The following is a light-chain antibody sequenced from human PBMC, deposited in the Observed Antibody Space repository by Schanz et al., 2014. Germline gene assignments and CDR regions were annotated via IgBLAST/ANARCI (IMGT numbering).Light chain of an antibody. CDR3: QQYGSSPWT. Sequence: EVVLTQSPATLSLSPGERATLSCRASQSVGNSLAWYQHKPGQAPTLLIYGASSRATGIPDRFSGSGSGTDFTLTISRLEPEDFAVYYCQQYGSSPWTFGQGTKVEIK. CDR2: GAS. J-gene: IGKJ1*01. CDR1: QSVGNS. V-gene: IGKV3-20*01.